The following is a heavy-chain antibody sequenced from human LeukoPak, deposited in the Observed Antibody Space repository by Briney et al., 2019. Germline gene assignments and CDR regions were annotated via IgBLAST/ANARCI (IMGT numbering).Heavy chain of an antibody. Sequence: SETLSLTCTVSGGSISSSSFYWSWIRQPPGKGLEWIGEINHSGSTNYNPSLKSRVTISVDTSKNQFSLKLSSVTAADTAVYYCARGGRYQLLYTYYYYGMDVWGQGTTVTVSS. CDR1: GGSISSSSFY. CDR2: INHSGST. D-gene: IGHD2-2*02. J-gene: IGHJ6*02. V-gene: IGHV4-39*07. CDR3: ARGGRYQLLYTYYYYGMDV.